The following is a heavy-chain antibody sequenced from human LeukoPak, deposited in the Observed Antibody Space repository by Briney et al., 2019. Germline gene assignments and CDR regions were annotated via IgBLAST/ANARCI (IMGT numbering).Heavy chain of an antibody. J-gene: IGHJ4*02. CDR1: GFTLSSYA. CDR2: ISYDGSNK. CDR3: ARAAMIVVVTYYFDY. V-gene: IGHV3-30*04. Sequence: GGSLRLSCAASGFTLSSYAMHWVRQAPGKGLEWVAVISYDGSNKYYADSVKGRFTISRDNSKNTLYLQMNSLRAEDTAVYYCARAAMIVVVTYYFDYWGQGTLVTVSS. D-gene: IGHD3-22*01.